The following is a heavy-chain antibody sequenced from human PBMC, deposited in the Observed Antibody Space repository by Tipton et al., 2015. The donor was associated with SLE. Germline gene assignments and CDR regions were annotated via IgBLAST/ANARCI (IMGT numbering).Heavy chain of an antibody. V-gene: IGHV3-11*01. D-gene: IGHD3-10*01. Sequence: SGFTFSDYYMSWIRQAPGKGLEWVSYISSSGSTIYYADSVKGRFTISRDNAKNSLYLQMNSLRAEDTAVYYCARDLGGGPISMVRGVIGYWGQGTLVTVSS. J-gene: IGHJ4*02. CDR3: ARDLGGGPISMVRGVIGY. CDR2: ISSSGSTI. CDR1: GFTFSDYY.